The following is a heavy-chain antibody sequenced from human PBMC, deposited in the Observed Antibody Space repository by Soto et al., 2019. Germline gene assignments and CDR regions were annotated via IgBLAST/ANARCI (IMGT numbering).Heavy chain of an antibody. CDR1: GFTFSSYA. CDR3: ARDRCTNGVCYAPSDY. Sequence: PGGSLRLSCAASGFTFSSYAMNWVRQAPGKGLEYVSAISSTGRSTYYANSVKGRFTISRDNSKNTLYLQMDCLRAEDMAVYFCARDRCTNGVCYAPSDYWGQGTLVTVSS. V-gene: IGHV3-64*01. J-gene: IGHJ4*02. CDR2: ISSTGRST. D-gene: IGHD2-8*01.